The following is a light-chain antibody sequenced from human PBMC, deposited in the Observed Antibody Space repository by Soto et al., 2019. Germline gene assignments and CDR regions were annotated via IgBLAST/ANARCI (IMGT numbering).Light chain of an antibody. J-gene: IGLJ2*01. CDR3: SSYAGSNNSPVV. Sequence: QSALTQPPSAYGSPGQSVTISCTGTSSDVGGYNYVSWYQQHPGKAPKLMIYEVSKRPSGVPDRFSGSKSGNTASLTVSGLQAEDEADYYCSSYAGSNNSPVVFGGGTKLTVL. V-gene: IGLV2-8*01. CDR1: SSDVGGYNY. CDR2: EVS.